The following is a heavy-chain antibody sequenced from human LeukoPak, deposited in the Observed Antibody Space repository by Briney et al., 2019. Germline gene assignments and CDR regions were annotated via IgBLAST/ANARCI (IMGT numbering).Heavy chain of an antibody. J-gene: IGHJ3*02. CDR2: IYTGDSDT. Sequence: PGESLKISCKGSGYSFTSYWIGWVRQMPGKGLEWMGIIYTGDSDTRYSPSFQGQVTISADKSISTAYLQWSSLKASDTAMYYCASAHYYYDSSGPDAFDIWGQGTMVTVSS. CDR1: GYSFTSYW. V-gene: IGHV5-51*03. D-gene: IGHD3-22*01. CDR3: ASAHYYYDSSGPDAFDI.